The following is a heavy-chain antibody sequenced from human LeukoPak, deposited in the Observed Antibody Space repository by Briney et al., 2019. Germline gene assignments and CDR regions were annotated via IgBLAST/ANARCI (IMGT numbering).Heavy chain of an antibody. CDR1: GFTFSNYT. D-gene: IGHD3-22*01. Sequence: GGSLRLSCVASGFTFSNYTMNWVRQAPGRGLEWVSTISSSTSYIYYADSVKGRFTISRDNAKNSLYLQMNSLRAEDTAVYYCARGEEATYYYDSSGYPFDNWGQGTLVTVSS. CDR3: ARGEEATYYYDSSGYPFDN. V-gene: IGHV3-21*01. CDR2: ISSSTSYI. J-gene: IGHJ4*02.